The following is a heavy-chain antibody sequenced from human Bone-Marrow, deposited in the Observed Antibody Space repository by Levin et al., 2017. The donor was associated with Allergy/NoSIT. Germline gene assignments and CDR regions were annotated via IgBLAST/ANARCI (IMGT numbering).Heavy chain of an antibody. D-gene: IGHD6-6*01. Sequence: GGSLRLSCAASGFTFSGSAMHWVRQASGKGLEWVGRIRSKANSYATAYAASVKGRFTISRDDSKNTAYLQMNSLKTEDTAVYYCTSLSPQYSSSSRGGWIRYYYDYGMDGWGQGTTVTVSS. CDR1: GFTFSGSA. V-gene: IGHV3-73*01. CDR3: TSLSPQYSSSSRGGWIRYYYDYGMDG. J-gene: IGHJ6*02. CDR2: IRSKANSYAT.